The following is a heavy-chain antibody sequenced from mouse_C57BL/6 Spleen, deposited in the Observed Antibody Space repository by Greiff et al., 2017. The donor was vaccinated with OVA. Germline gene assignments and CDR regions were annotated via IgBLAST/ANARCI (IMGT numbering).Heavy chain of an antibody. D-gene: IGHD2-10*01. CDR3: ARSALLYYFDY. J-gene: IGHJ2*01. CDR1: GYTFTDYY. CDR2: INPNNGGT. V-gene: IGHV1-26*01. Sequence: EVQLQQSGPELVKPGASVKISCKASGYTFTDYYMNWVKQSHGQSLEWIGDINPNNGGTSYNQKFKGKATLTVDKSSSTAYMELRSLTSEGSAVYYCARSALLYYFDYWGQGTTLTVSS.